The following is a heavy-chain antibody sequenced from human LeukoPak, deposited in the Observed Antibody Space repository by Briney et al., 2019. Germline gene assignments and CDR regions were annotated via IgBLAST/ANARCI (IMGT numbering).Heavy chain of an antibody. J-gene: IGHJ4*02. CDR3: ASLSRPGCSGSYYSFDY. D-gene: IGHD1-26*01. CDR1: GGSISSSSYY. CDR2: IYYSGST. V-gene: IGHV4-39*07. Sequence: SETLSLTCTVSGGSISSSSYYWGWIRQPPGKGLEWIGSIYYSGSTYYNPSLKSRVTISVDTSKNQFSLKLSSVTAADTAVYYCASLSRPGCSGSYYSFDYWGQGTLVTVSS.